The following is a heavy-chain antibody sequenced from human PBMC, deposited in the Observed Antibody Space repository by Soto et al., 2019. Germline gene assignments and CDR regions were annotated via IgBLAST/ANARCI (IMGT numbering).Heavy chain of an antibody. CDR3: ARAMHSSSWYYFDY. J-gene: IGHJ4*02. Sequence: GGSLRLSCAASGFTFSSYAMHWVRQAPGKGLEWVAVISYDGSNKYYADSVKGRFTISRDNSKNTLYLQMNSLRAEDTAVYYCARAMHSSSWYYFDYWGQGTLVTVSS. CDR1: GFTFSSYA. CDR2: ISYDGSNK. V-gene: IGHV3-30-3*01. D-gene: IGHD6-13*01.